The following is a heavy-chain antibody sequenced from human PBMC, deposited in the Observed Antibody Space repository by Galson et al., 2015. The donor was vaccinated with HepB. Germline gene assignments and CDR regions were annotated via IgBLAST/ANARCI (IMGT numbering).Heavy chain of an antibody. V-gene: IGHV3-64D*06. CDR1: GFTFSRYA. J-gene: IGHJ3*02. Sequence: SLRLSCAASGFTFSRYAMHWVRQAPGKGLEYVSAISSNGGSTYYADSVKGRFTISRDNSKNTLYLQMSSLRAEDTAVYYCVKEEVGATPGGAFDIWGQGTMVTVSS. CDR2: ISSNGGST. D-gene: IGHD1-26*01. CDR3: VKEEVGATPGGAFDI.